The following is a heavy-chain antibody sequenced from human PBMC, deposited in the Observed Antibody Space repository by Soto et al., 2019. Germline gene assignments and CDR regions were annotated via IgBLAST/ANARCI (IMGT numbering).Heavy chain of an antibody. CDR1: GYTFTGYY. D-gene: IGHD3-10*01. CDR2: INPNSGGT. V-gene: IGHV1-2*04. J-gene: IGHJ5*02. Sequence: QVQLVQSGAEVMKPGASVKVSCKASGYTFTGYYMHWVRQAPGQGLEWMGWINPNSGGTNYAQKSQGWVTMTRDTSISTAYMELSRLRSDDTAVYYCARGSRAYYGSGKSGWFDPWGQGTLVTVSS. CDR3: ARGSRAYYGSGKSGWFDP.